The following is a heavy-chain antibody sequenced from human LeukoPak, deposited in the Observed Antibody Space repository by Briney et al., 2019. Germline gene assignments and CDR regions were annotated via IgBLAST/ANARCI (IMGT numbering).Heavy chain of an antibody. D-gene: IGHD6-19*01. V-gene: IGHV4-39*01. CDR3: ARQDGKVASKHIDY. J-gene: IGHJ4*02. CDR2: IYYSGNS. Sequence: SETLSLTCNVSGGSINSNSCYWGWIRQPPGTGLEWIGSIYYSGNSYYNPSLKSRVTISVDTSKNQFSLRLSSVTAADSAVYYCARQDGKVASKHIDYWGQGTLVTVSS. CDR1: GGSINSNSCY.